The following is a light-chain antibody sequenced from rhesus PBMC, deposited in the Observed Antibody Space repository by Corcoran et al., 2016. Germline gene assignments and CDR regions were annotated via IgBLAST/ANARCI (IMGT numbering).Light chain of an antibody. J-gene: IGLJ6*01. CDR3: CSYAGSYTDV. CDR2: EVS. Sequence: QAALTQPRSVSGSPGQSVTISCTGTSSDIGGYNYVSWYQQHPGTAPKLMIYEVSKRPSGVSDRFAGSKSGNTASLTISGLQAEVEAVYYCCSYAGSYTDVFGSGTKLTVL. CDR1: SSDIGGYNY. V-gene: IGLV2-32*01.